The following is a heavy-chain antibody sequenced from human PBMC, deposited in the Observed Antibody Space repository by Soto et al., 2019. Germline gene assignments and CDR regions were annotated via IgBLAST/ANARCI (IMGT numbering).Heavy chain of an antibody. CDR3: ARVPGPYYYYGMDV. J-gene: IGHJ6*02. V-gene: IGHV4-31*03. CDR1: GSSISSGGYY. D-gene: IGHD3-10*01. CDR2: IYYSGST. Sequence: SETLSLTCTVSGSSISSGGYYWSWIRQHPGKGLEWIGYIYYSGSTYYNPSLKSRVTISVDTSKNQFSLKLSSVTAADTAVYYCARVPGPYYYYGMDVWGQGTTVTVSS.